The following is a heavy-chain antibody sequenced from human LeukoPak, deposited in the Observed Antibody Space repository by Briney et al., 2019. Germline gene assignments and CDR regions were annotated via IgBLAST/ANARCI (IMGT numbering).Heavy chain of an antibody. Sequence: GGSLRLSCSASGVTFSSYAMHWVRQAPGKGLQYVSGISTNGGRTYYADSVKGRFSISRDNSKNTLYLEMRSLRPEDTAVYYCPLPTLGYWGQGTLVTVSS. CDR1: GVTFSSYA. CDR3: PLPTLGY. J-gene: IGHJ4*02. V-gene: IGHV3-64D*08. CDR2: ISTNGGRT. D-gene: IGHD2-15*01.